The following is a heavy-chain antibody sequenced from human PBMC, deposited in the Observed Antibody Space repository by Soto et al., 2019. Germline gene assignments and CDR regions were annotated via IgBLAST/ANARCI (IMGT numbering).Heavy chain of an antibody. J-gene: IGHJ4*02. CDR2: INAGNGNT. CDR3: ARGPRYSYPSSPFDY. V-gene: IGHV1-3*01. CDR1: GYTFTSYA. D-gene: IGHD5-18*01. Sequence: ASVKVSCKASGYTFTSYAMHWVRQAPGQRLEWMGWINAGNGNTKYSQKFQGRVPITRDTSASTAYMELSSLRSEDTAVYYCARGPRYSYPSSPFDYWGQGTLVTVSS.